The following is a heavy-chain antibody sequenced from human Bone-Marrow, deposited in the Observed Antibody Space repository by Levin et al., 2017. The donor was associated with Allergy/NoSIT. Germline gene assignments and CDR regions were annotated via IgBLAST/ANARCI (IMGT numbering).Heavy chain of an antibody. J-gene: IGHJ5*02. D-gene: IGHD2-21*01. CDR3: ERYCGSNWFDP. Sequence: GGSLRVSCVASGFTFSSYWMSWVRQAPGKGLEWVANIKQDGSEKYYVDSVKGRFTISRDNAKNSLYLQMNSLRDEDTAVYYCERYCGSNWFDPWGQGTLVTVSS. V-gene: IGHV3-7*01. CDR2: IKQDGSEK. CDR1: GFTFSSYW.